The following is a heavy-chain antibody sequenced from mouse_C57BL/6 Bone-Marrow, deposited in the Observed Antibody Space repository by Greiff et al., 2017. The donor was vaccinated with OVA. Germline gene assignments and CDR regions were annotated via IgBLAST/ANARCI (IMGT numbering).Heavy chain of an antibody. D-gene: IGHD2-12*01. J-gene: IGHJ1*03. V-gene: IGHV1-81*01. CDR3: ASRIYSFHWYFDV. Sequence: VQLQQSGAELARPGASVKLSCKASGYTFTSYGISWVKQRTGQGLEWIGEIYPRSGNTYYNEKFKGKATLTAAKSSSTAYMELRSLTSEDSAVYFCASRIYSFHWYFDVWGTGTTVTVSS. CDR1: GYTFTSYG. CDR2: IYPRSGNT.